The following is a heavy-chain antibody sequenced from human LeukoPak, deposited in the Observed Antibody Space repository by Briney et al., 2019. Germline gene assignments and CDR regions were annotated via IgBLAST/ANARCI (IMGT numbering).Heavy chain of an antibody. CDR1: GGSISSSDW. J-gene: IGHJ3*02. CDR2: IDHSGST. V-gene: IGHV4-4*02. Sequence: SETPSLTCTVSGGSISSSDWWSWVRQPPGKGLEWIGEIDHSGSTNYNPSLKSRVTISIDKSKNQFSLKLSSVTAADTAVYYCARDGAADFDIWGQGTMVTVSS. D-gene: IGHD3-16*01. CDR3: ARDGAADFDI.